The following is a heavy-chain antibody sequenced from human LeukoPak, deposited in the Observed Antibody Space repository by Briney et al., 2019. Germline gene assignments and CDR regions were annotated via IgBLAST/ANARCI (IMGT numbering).Heavy chain of an antibody. CDR2: INPNSGGT. CDR1: GYTFTGYY. V-gene: IGHV1-2*02. CDR3: ARVGKVGATRRWFDP. J-gene: IGHJ5*02. D-gene: IGHD1-26*01. Sequence: ASVKVSCRASGYTFTGYYMHWVRQAPGQGLERMGWINPNSGGTNYAQKFQGSVTMTRDTSISTAYRELSRLRSDDTAVYYCARVGKVGATRRWFDPWGQGTLVTVSS.